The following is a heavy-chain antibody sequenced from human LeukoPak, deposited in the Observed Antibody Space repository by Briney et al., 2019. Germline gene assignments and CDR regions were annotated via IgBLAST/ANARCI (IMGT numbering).Heavy chain of an antibody. J-gene: IGHJ4*02. CDR3: AKESPYYNILTGYYSGTLDY. V-gene: IGHV3-30*18. D-gene: IGHD3-9*01. CDR2: ISYDGSNK. Sequence: GGSLRLPCAASGFTFSSYGMHWVRQAPGKGLEWVAVISYDGSNKYYADSVKGRFTISRDNSKNTLYLQMNSLRAEDTAVYYCAKESPYYNILTGYYSGTLDYWGQGTLVTVSS. CDR1: GFTFSSYG.